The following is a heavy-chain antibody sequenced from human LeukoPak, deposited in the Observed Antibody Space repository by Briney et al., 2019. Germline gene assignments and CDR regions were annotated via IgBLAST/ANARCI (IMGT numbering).Heavy chain of an antibody. D-gene: IGHD1-26*01. CDR1: GFTFISYS. V-gene: IGHV3-21*01. Sequence: GGSLRLSCAASGFTFISYSMNWVRQAPGKGLEWVSSISSTSSSYIYSADSVKGRFTISRDNAKNSLYLQMNSLRAEDTAVYYCARPRVGATGWFDPWGQGTLVTVSS. CDR2: ISSTSSSYI. J-gene: IGHJ5*02. CDR3: ARPRVGATGWFDP.